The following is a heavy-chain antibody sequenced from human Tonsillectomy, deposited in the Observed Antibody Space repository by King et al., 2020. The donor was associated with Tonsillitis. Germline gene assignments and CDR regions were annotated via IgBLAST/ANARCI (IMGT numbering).Heavy chain of an antibody. CDR3: AKDKGAGFYDSGRGSFDS. D-gene: IGHD3-22*01. CDR1: GFTFIDYD. Sequence: VQLVESGGGLVKPGGSLRLSCATSGFTFIDYDMNWVRQAPGEGLEWVSSISGNGKYIHYSYSVKGRFTISRDNAANSLYLQMNSPSAEETAVYYCAKDKGAGFYDSGRGSFDSWGQGTVVTVSS. CDR2: ISGNGKYI. V-gene: IGHV3-21*01. J-gene: IGHJ3*01.